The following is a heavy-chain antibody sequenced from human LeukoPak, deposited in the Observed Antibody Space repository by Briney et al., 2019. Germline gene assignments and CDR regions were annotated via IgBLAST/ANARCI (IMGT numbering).Heavy chain of an antibody. CDR1: GFTFSSYW. V-gene: IGHV3-74*01. CDR3: AMGPYYYDSSGYYY. Sequence: GESLRLSCAASGFTFSSYWMHWVRQVPGKGLVWVSRINSDGSSTNYANSVKGRFTISRDNAKNTLYLQMNSLRAEDTAVYYCAMGPYYYDSSGYYYWGQGTLVTVSS. CDR2: INSDGSST. D-gene: IGHD3-22*01. J-gene: IGHJ4*02.